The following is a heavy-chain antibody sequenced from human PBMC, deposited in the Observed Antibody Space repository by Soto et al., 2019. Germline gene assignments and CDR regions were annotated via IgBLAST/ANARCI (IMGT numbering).Heavy chain of an antibody. CDR2: IYSSGNT. Sequence: PSETLSLTCSVPDGAMNSHFWSWIRQPAGKRLECIGRIYSSGNTIYNPSLRSRVTMSVATSKNQFSLRRGSVTAADTTIYYFAGDNVASGYYSFFDYSGQGTLVTVSS. V-gene: IGHV4-4*07. D-gene: IGHD3-3*01. J-gene: IGHJ4*02. CDR3: AGDNVASGYYSFFDY. CDR1: DGAMNSHF.